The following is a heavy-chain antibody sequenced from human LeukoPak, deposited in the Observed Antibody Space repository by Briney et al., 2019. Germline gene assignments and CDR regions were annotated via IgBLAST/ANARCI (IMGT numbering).Heavy chain of an antibody. V-gene: IGHV3-33*08. CDR3: ARDWRTTSFDN. Sequence: GGSLRLSCAASGFTFSSYSMHWVRQAPGQGLEWVAIIWYDGSRVYYADSVQGRFTISRDDSQNTVYLQMNSLRAEDTALYYCARDWRTTSFDNWGQGTLVTVSS. J-gene: IGHJ4*02. CDR2: IWYDGSRV. D-gene: IGHD3-3*01. CDR1: GFTFSSYS.